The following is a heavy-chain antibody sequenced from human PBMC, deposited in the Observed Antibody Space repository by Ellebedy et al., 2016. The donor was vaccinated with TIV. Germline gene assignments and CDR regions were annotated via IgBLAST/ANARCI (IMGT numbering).Heavy chain of an antibody. CDR1: GITVSNNY. CDR2: MYSTGIT. V-gene: IGHV3-66*01. Sequence: GESLKISXVASGITVSNNYMRWVRQAPEKGLEWVSLMYSTGITRYADSVKGRFTISRDNSQNTLFLQMNSLRTEDTAMYYCARDPPAINTRTWGWGQGTLVTVSA. CDR3: ARDPPAINTRTWG. J-gene: IGHJ4*02. D-gene: IGHD7-27*01.